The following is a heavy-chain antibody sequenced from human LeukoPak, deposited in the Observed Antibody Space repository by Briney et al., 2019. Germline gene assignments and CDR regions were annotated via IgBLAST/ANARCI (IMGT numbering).Heavy chain of an antibody. Sequence: GGSLRLSCAASGFTFSSYAMSWVRQAPGKGLEWVAFIRYDGSNKYYADSVKGRFTISRDNSKNTLYLQMNSLRAEDTAVYYCAKGLTVAGRYFDYWGQGTLVTVSS. CDR2: IRYDGSNK. J-gene: IGHJ4*02. CDR1: GFTFSSYA. V-gene: IGHV3-30*02. CDR3: AKGLTVAGRYFDY. D-gene: IGHD6-19*01.